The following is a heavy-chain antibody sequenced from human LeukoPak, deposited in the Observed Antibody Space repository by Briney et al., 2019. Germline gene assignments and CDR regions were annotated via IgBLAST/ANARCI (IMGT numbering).Heavy chain of an antibody. CDR2: VNPHSGGT. V-gene: IGHV1-2*02. D-gene: IGHD1-26*01. Sequence: VASVKVSCKASGYTFTSYYMHWVRQAPGQGLEWMGWVNPHSGGTDHAQKFQGRVTMTRDTSISTAYMELSRLRSDDTAVYYCARDMDSGPDFFDYWGLGTLVTVSS. J-gene: IGHJ4*02. CDR1: GYTFTSYY. CDR3: ARDMDSGPDFFDY.